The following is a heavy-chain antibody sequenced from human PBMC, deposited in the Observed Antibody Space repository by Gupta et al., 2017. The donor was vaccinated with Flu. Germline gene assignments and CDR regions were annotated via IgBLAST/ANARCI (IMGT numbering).Heavy chain of an antibody. CDR1: GFTFSDSH. CDR3: ARDLNWAFIF. V-gene: IGHV3-48*02. J-gene: IGHJ4*02. Sequence: EVQLVESGGGLVQPGGSLRLSCVFSGFTFSDSHMNWIRQDPGKGLEWISYIGSGGNTDYADSVRGRFTISRDNARDSLFLQMNSLRDEDTALYYCARDLNWAFIFWGQGALVTVSS. D-gene: IGHD3-16*01. CDR2: IGSGGNT.